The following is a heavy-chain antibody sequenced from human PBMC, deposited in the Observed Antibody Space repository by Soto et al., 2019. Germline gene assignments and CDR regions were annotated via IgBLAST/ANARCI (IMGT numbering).Heavy chain of an antibody. V-gene: IGHV1-69*01. Sequence: QVQLRQSGAEVKKPGSSVKVSCKASGDTFSSYTFNWVRQAPGQGLEWMGGIIPIFGTANYAQRSQGRVTISADESTSTAYMELTALRSEETAVYSCARAATTEMARLSRIRGVVHDFDIWGEGTGVTVSA. CDR3: ARAATTEMARLSRIRGVVHDFDI. J-gene: IGHJ3*02. CDR1: GDTFSSYT. CDR2: IIPIFGTA. D-gene: IGHD1-1*01.